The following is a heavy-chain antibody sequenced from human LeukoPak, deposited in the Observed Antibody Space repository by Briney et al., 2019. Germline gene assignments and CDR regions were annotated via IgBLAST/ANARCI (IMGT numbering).Heavy chain of an antibody. J-gene: IGHJ4*02. CDR2: IYYSGST. D-gene: IGHD5-18*01. CDR3: ARVRRAGYSYGSFDY. V-gene: IGHV4-59*01. CDR1: GGSISSYY. Sequence: SETLSLTCTVSGGSISSYYWSWIRQPPGKGLEWIGYIYYSGSTNYNPSLKSRVTISVDTSKNQFSLKLSSVTAADTAVYYCARVRRAGYSYGSFDYWAREPWSPSPQ.